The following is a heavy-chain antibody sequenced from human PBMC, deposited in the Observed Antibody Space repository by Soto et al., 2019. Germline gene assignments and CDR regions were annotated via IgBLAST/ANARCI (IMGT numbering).Heavy chain of an antibody. Sequence: SVKVSCKASGGTFSSYTISWVRQAPGQGLEWMGRIITILGIANYAQKFQGRVTITADRSTSTANMELSSLRSEDPAVYYWARVLEPWPAAFDISGDGTMVTVS. V-gene: IGHV1-69*02. CDR1: GGTFSSYT. CDR3: ARVLEPWPAAFDI. J-gene: IGHJ3*02. D-gene: IGHD6-19*01. CDR2: IITILGIA.